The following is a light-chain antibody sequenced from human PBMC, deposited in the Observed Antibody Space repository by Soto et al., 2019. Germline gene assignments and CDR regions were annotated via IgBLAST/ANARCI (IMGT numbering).Light chain of an antibody. CDR3: SSYTNINTRACV. CDR1: SSNIGAGYD. V-gene: IGLV1-40*01. Sequence: QSVLTQPPSVSGAPGQRVTISCTGSSSNIGAGYDVHWYQRLPGTAPKLLIYGNSNRPSGVPDRFSGSKSGTSASLTISGLQAEDEAEYYCSSYTNINTRACVFGTGTRSPS. J-gene: IGLJ1*01. CDR2: GNS.